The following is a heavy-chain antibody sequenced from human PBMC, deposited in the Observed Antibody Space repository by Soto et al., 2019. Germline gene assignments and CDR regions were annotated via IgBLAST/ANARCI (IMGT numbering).Heavy chain of an antibody. Sequence: QVHLVESGGGVVQPGRSLRLSCAASGFTFSSFGMHWVRQAPGKGLEWVTFISFDASSENYADSVKGRFTVSRDQTKNTLYLQLNSLIPEDTALYYCAKSHDSGSHWLAYWGQGTLVTVSS. J-gene: IGHJ4*02. V-gene: IGHV3-30*18. CDR3: AKSHDSGSHWLAY. CDR1: GFTFSSFG. CDR2: ISFDASSE. D-gene: IGHD6-19*01.